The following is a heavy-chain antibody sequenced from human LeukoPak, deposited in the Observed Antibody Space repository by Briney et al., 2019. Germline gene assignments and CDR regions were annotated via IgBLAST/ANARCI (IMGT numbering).Heavy chain of an antibody. J-gene: IGHJ6*03. V-gene: IGHV4-38-2*01. CDR3: ARHRGDNSNPRYYFYYMDV. CDR2: MYHRGST. CDR1: GHSISSGYY. Sequence: SETLSLTCSVSGHSISSGYYWGWIRQPPGKGLERIGTMYHRGSTYYNPSLKSRVTMSGDTSKNHFSLKLSSVIAADAAVYYYARHRGDNSNPRYYFYYMDVWGKGTTVTVSS. D-gene: IGHD4-11*01.